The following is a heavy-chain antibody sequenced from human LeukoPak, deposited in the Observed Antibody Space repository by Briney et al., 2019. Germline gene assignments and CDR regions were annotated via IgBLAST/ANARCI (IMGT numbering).Heavy chain of an antibody. D-gene: IGHD3-3*01. CDR1: GFTFSSYA. CDR3: AKGFLRYDPYYYAMDV. J-gene: IGHJ6*02. V-gene: IGHV3-23*01. Sequence: GGSQRLSCAASGFTFSSYAMNWVRQAPGKGLEWVSVISASGATTYYADSVKGRFTISRDNSKNTLDLQMKILRAEDTAVYFCAKGFLRYDPYYYAMDVWGQGPTVTVSS. CDR2: ISASGATT.